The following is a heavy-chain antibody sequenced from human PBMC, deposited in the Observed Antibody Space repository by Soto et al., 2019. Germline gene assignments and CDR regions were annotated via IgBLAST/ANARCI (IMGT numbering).Heavy chain of an antibody. CDR3: ARGGASSKWLDP. CDR2: IHDSGST. J-gene: IGHJ5*02. D-gene: IGHD3-10*01. Sequence: PSETQSVRWTVAGGTSSNYYWSWIRKTPGKGLEWIGYIHDSGSTNYNPSLKSRVTISVDTSKNQCSLQLNSVIAADTAVYYCARGGASSKWLDPWGHGTLVTVSS. CDR1: GGTSSNYY. V-gene: IGHV4-59*01.